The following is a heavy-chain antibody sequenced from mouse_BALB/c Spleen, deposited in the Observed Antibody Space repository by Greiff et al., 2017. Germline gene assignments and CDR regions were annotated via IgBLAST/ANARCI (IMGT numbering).Heavy chain of an antibody. J-gene: IGHJ3*01. V-gene: IGHV1-9*01. D-gene: IGHD4-1*01. CDR3: ARPNWSWFAY. CDR2: ILPGSGNT. Sequence: VQLQQSGAELMTPGASVKISCKATGYTFSSYWIEWVKQTPGHGLEWIGEILPGSGNTNYNAKFNGKATFTEDTSSNTAYMQLSSLTSEDSAVYYWARPNWSWFAYWGQGTLVTVSA. CDR1: GYTFSSYW.